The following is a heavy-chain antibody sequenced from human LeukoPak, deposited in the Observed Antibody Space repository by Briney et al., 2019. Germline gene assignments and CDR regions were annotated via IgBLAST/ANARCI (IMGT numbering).Heavy chain of an antibody. D-gene: IGHD3-22*01. V-gene: IGHV4-59*08. J-gene: IGHJ3*01. CDR2: IYYSGST. CDR1: GGSINGYY. CDR3: ARHRGYVGAFDV. Sequence: SETLSLTCTVSGGSINGYYWSWIRQPPGKGLEWFGFIYYSGSTSYNPSLKSPVTISVDTSKNQFSLNLNSVTAAETAVYYCARHRGYVGAFDVWGRGTMVTVSS.